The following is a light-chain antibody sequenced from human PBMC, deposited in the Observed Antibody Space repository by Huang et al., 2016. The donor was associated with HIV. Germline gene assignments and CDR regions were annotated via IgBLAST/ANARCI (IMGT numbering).Light chain of an antibody. CDR2: DAS. CDR1: QDISNY. V-gene: IGKV1-33*01. J-gene: IGKJ5*01. Sequence: DIQMTQSPPSLSASVGDRITITCQASQDISNYLNWYQQKPGKAPKLLIYDASILETGVPPRFSGNKSGPDFTFTISSLQPEDIATYYCQQYDNVSLTCGQGTRLEMK. CDR3: QQYDNVSLT.